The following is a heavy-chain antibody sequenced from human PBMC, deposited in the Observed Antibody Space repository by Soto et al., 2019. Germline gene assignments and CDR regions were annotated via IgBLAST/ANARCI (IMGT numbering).Heavy chain of an antibody. D-gene: IGHD2-21*01. CDR1: GFTFSSSA. Sequence: EVQLLESGGGLVQPGGSLRLSCEASGFTFSSSAMSWVRQAPGKGLEWVSAIGARGETTYYADSVKGRFTIPRDNSKNTLYPQMFSLRVDDKALYYCGKGSVSIGFFYSWGQGTLVTVSS. J-gene: IGHJ4*02. V-gene: IGHV3-23*01. CDR3: GKGSVSIGFFYS. CDR2: IGARGETT.